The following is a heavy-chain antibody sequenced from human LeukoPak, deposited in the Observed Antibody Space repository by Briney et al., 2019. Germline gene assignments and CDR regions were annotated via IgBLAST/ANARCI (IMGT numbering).Heavy chain of an antibody. CDR1: GFTFRDYW. J-gene: IGHJ4*02. Sequence: GVSLRLSCAVSGFTFRDYWMTWVRQAPGKGLQWVANIRQDRSEKYYVDSVKGRFTISRDNAKNSLYLQMNSLTADDTAVYYCAISVEMATIGDHWGQGILVTVS. CDR2: IRQDRSEK. V-gene: IGHV3-7*03. CDR3: AISVEMATIGDH. D-gene: IGHD5-24*01.